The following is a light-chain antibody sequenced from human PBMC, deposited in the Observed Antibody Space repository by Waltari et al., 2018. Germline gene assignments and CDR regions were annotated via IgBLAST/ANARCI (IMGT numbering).Light chain of an antibody. Sequence: QSVLTQPPSASGSPGQSVTISCTGTSSDVGAYNHVSWYQQHPGKAPKLIIYDVSKRPSGVRDRFSGSKSGNTASLTVSGLQADDEADYYCNSYAGSSHVVFGGGTTLTVL. CDR3: NSYAGSSHVV. J-gene: IGLJ2*01. CDR1: SSDVGAYNH. V-gene: IGLV2-8*01. CDR2: DVS.